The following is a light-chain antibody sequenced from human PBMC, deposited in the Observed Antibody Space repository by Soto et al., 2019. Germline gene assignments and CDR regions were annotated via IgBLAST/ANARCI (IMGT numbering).Light chain of an antibody. Sequence: QSALTQPASVSGSPGQSITISCTGTSSDVGGYNYVSWYQQHPGKAPKIMIYEVSNRPSGVSNRFSGSKSDNTASLTISGLQAEDEADYYCSSYTSSSTAVFGTGTKLTVL. CDR2: EVS. J-gene: IGLJ1*01. V-gene: IGLV2-14*01. CDR1: SSDVGGYNY. CDR3: SSYTSSSTAV.